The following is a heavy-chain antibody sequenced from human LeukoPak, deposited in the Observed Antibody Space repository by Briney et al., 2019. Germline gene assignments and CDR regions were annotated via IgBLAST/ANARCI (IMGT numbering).Heavy chain of an antibody. J-gene: IGHJ3*02. CDR3: AREDATGRYMGDDAFDI. CDR1: GYTFTSYG. D-gene: IGHD1-26*01. CDR2: ISAYNGNT. Sequence: ASEKVSCKASGYTFTSYGISWVRQAPGQGLEWMGWISAYNGNTNYAQKLQGRVTMTTDTSTSTAYMELRSLRSEDTAVYYCAREDATGRYMGDDAFDIWGQGTMVTVSS. V-gene: IGHV1-18*01.